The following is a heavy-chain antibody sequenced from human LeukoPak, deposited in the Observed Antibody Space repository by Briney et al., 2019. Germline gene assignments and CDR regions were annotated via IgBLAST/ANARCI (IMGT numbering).Heavy chain of an antibody. CDR2: ISWNSGSI. CDR1: GFTFDDYA. J-gene: IGHJ4*02. D-gene: IGHD3-16*02. CDR3: AKDRSFRYRHGCLDY. V-gene: IGHV3-9*01. Sequence: GGSLRLSCAASGFTFDDYAMHWVRQAPGKGLEWVSGISWNSGSIGYADSVKGRFTISRDNAKNSLYLQMNSLRAEDTALYYCAKDRSFRYRHGCLDYWGQGTLVTVSS.